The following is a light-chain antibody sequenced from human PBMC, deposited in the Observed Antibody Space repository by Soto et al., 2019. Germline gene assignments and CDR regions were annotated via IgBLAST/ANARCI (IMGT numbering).Light chain of an antibody. V-gene: IGLV2-18*02. CDR3: SSYTSSSTYV. Sequence: QSALTQPPSVSGSPGQSVTISCTENSSDVGSYNRVSWYQQPPGTAPKLMIYEVSNRPSGVPDRFSGSKSGNTASLTISGLQAEDEADYYCSSYTSSSTYVFGTGTKVTVL. J-gene: IGLJ1*01. CDR1: SSDVGSYNR. CDR2: EVS.